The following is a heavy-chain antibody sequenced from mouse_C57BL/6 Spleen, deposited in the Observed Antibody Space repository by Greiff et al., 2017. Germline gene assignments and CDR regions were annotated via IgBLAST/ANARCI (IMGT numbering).Heavy chain of an antibody. CDR1: GYTFTSYW. CDR3: ARSSDWAMDY. D-gene: IGHD4-1*01. J-gene: IGHJ4*01. CDR2: IDPSDSYT. V-gene: IGHV1-69*01. Sequence: VQLQQPGAELVMPGASVKLSCKASGYTFTSYWMHWVKQRPGQGLEWIGEIDPSDSYTNYNQKFKGKSTLTVDKSSSTAYMQLSSLTSEDSAVYYCARSSDWAMDYWGQGTSVTVSS.